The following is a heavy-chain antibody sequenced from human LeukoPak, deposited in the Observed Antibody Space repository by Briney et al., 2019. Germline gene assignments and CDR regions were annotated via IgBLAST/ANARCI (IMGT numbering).Heavy chain of an antibody. CDR1: GLTFSDYS. CDR2: ISAGGGST. D-gene: IGHD6-13*01. V-gene: IGHV3-23*01. Sequence: GGTLRLSCAASGLTFSDYSMTWVRQAPAKGLFWVSGISAGGGSTYYADSVKGRFTISRDNSRNTLYLQMNSLRAEDTAVYYCAKDAAGPEYWGQGTLVTVSS. J-gene: IGHJ4*02. CDR3: AKDAAGPEY.